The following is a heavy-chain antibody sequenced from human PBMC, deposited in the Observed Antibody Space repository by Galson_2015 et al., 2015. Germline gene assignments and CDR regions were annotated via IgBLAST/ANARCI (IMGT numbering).Heavy chain of an antibody. CDR2: ISTSGSTI. CDR1: GFTFSTYD. CDR3: ARRSSTVSLDY. Sequence: SLRLSCAASGFTFSTYDMNWVRQAPGKGLEWVSCISTSGSTIYYAASVRGRFTISSDNAKNSLYLQMNSLRAEDTAVYYCARRSSTVSLDYWGQGTLVTVSS. D-gene: IGHD4-17*01. V-gene: IGHV3-48*03. J-gene: IGHJ4*02.